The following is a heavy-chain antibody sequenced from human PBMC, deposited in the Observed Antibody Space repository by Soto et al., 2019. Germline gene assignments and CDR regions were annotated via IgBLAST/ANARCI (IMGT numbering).Heavy chain of an antibody. CDR3: ARGSRRPYYDFWSGYFGGGPFDY. Sequence: SETLSLTCAVYGGSFSGYYWSWIRQPPGKGLEWIGEINHSGSTNYNPSLKSRVTISVDTSKNQFSLKLSSVTDADTAVYYCARGSRRPYYDFWSGYFGGGPFDYWGQGTRVTVSS. CDR2: INHSGST. CDR1: GGSFSGYY. V-gene: IGHV4-34*01. D-gene: IGHD3-3*01. J-gene: IGHJ4*02.